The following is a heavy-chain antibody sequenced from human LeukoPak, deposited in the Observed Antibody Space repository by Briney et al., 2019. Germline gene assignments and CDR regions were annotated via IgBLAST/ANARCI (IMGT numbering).Heavy chain of an antibody. CDR1: GFTFSSYW. CDR3: AKFSGSGSYPIRLRFDY. Sequence: PGGSLRLSCAASGFTFSSYWMSWVRQAPGKGLEWVSAISGSGGSTYYADSVKGRFTISRDNSKNTLYLQMNSLRAEDTAVYYCAKFSGSGSYPIRLRFDYWGQGTLVTVSS. D-gene: IGHD3-10*01. V-gene: IGHV3-23*01. CDR2: ISGSGGST. J-gene: IGHJ4*02.